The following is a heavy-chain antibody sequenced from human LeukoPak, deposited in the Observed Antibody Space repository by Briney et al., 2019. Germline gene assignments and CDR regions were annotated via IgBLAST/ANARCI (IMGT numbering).Heavy chain of an antibody. CDR2: VYDSGST. V-gene: IGHV4-59*01. CDR1: GGSISSYY. J-gene: IGHJ4*02. CDR3: ARATYYYDSSGYTFDY. D-gene: IGHD3-22*01. Sequence: SETLSLTCTVSGGSISSYYWSWIRQPPGKGLEWIGDVYDSGSTNYNPSLKSRVTISVDTSKNQFSLRLSSVTAADTAVYYCARATYYYDSSGYTFDYWGQGTLVTVSS.